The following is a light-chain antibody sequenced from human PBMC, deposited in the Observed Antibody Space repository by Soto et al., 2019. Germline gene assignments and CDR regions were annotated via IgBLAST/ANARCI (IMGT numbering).Light chain of an antibody. Sequence: EIVLTQSPGTLSLSPGERATLSCRARQSVSTSYLAWYQQTPGQAPRLLIYGASSRATGIPDRFSGSGSGTDFTLTISRLEPEDFAVYYCQQYGSSPPRTFGQGTKVEIK. CDR2: GAS. CDR1: QSVSTSY. J-gene: IGKJ1*01. V-gene: IGKV3-20*01. CDR3: QQYGSSPPRT.